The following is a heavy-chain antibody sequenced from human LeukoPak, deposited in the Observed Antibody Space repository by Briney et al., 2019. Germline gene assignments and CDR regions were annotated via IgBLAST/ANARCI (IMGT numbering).Heavy chain of an antibody. V-gene: IGHV1-2*02. CDR3: ARGLGAAAGRAFDY. CDR1: GYTFTGYY. J-gene: IGHJ4*02. CDR2: INPNSGGT. D-gene: IGHD6-13*01. Sequence: GGSVKVSCKASGYTFTGYYMHWVRQAPGQGLEWMGWINPNSGGTNYAQKFQGRVTMTRDTSISTAYMELSRLRSDDTAVYYCARGLGAAAGRAFDYWGQGTLVTVSS.